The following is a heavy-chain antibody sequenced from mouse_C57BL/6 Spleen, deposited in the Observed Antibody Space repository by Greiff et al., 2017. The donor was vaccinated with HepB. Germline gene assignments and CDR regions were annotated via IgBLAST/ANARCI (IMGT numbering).Heavy chain of an antibody. Sequence: EVKLVESEGGLVQPGSSMKLSCTASGFTFSDYYMAWVRQVPEKGLEWVANINYDGSSTYYLDSLKSRFIISRDNAKNILYLQMSSLKSEDTATYYCARSGLLYYYAMDYWGQGTSVTVSS. CDR3: ARSGLLYYYAMDY. J-gene: IGHJ4*01. CDR1: GFTFSDYY. D-gene: IGHD2-12*01. V-gene: IGHV5-16*01. CDR2: INYDGSST.